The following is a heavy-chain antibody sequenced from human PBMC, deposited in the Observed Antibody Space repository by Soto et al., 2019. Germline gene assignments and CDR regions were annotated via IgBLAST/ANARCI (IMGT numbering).Heavy chain of an antibody. CDR1: GFTFSSYG. V-gene: IGHV3-30*18. J-gene: IGHJ4*02. D-gene: IGHD3-16*02. CDR3: AKVSWGELSSFDY. Sequence: QVQLVESGGGVVQPGRSLRLSCAASGFTFSSYGMHWVRQAPGKGLEWVAVISYDGSNKYYADSVKGRFTISRDNSKNTLYLQMNSLRAEDTAVYYCAKVSWGELSSFDYWGQGTLVTVSS. CDR2: ISYDGSNK.